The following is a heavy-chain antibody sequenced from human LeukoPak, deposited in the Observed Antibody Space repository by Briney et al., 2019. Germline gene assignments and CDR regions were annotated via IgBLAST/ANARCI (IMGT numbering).Heavy chain of an antibody. CDR3: ARGIVVVPIYGQGCYFDY. D-gene: IGHD2-2*01. CDR2: IYYSGST. V-gene: IGHV4-30-4*08. CDR1: GGSISSGDYY. J-gene: IGHJ4*02. Sequence: SQTLSLTCTVSGGSISSGDYYWSWIRQPPGKGLEWIGYIYYSGSTYYNPSLKSRVTISVDTSKNQFSLKLSSVTAADTAVYYCARGIVVVPIYGQGCYFDYWGQGTLVTVSS.